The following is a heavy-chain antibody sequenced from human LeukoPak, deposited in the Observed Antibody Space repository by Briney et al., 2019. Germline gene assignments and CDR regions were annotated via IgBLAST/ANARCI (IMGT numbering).Heavy chain of an antibody. CDR1: GGSFSGYY. CDR3: ARAYCSSTSCYPYYFDY. D-gene: IGHD2-2*01. J-gene: IGHJ4*02. V-gene: IGHV4-34*01. CDR2: INHSGST. Sequence: PSETLSLTCAVYGGSFSGYYWSWIRQPPGKGLEWIGEINHSGSTNYNPSLKSRVTISVDTSKNQFSLKLSSVTAADTAVYYCARAYCSSTSCYPYYFDYWGQGTPVTVSS.